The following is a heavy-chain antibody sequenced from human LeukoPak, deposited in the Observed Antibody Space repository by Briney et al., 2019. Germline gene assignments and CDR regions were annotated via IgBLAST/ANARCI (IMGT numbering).Heavy chain of an antibody. V-gene: IGHV3-21*01. CDR1: GFTFSSYS. CDR2: ISSSSSYI. J-gene: IGHJ3*02. Sequence: PGGSLRLSCAASGFTFSSYSMNWVRQAPGKGLEWVSSISSSSSYIYYADSVKGRFTISRDNAKNSLYLQMNSLRAEDTAVYYCARAGDCSGGSCYSNAFDIWGQGTMVTVSS. D-gene: IGHD2-15*01. CDR3: ARAGDCSGGSCYSNAFDI.